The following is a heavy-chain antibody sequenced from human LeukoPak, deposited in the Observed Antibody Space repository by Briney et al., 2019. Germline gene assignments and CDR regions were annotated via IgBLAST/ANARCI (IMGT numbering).Heavy chain of an antibody. CDR2: IYYGGST. CDR1: GGSISSSSYY. V-gene: IGHV4-39*01. CDR3: ARASGYCSGGSCYWRGYFDY. J-gene: IGHJ4*02. D-gene: IGHD2-15*01. Sequence: SETLSLTCTVSGGSISSSSYYWGWIRQPPGKGLEWIGSIYYGGSTYYNPSLKSRVTISVDTSKNQFSLKLSSVTAADTAVYYCARASGYCSGGSCYWRGYFDYWGQGTLVTVSS.